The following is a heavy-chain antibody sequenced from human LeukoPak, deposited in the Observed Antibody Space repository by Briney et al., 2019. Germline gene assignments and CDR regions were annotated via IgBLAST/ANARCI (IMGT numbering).Heavy chain of an antibody. CDR2: MNPNSGGT. CDR1: GYTFTSYD. Sequence: ASVKVSCKASGYTFTSYDINWVRQATGQGLEWMGWMNPNSGGTNYAQKFQGRVTMTRDTSISTAYMELSRLRSDDTAVYYCARGHTHTYYYDSSGYSDLDYWGQGTLVTVSS. J-gene: IGHJ4*02. V-gene: IGHV1-2*02. CDR3: ARGHTHTYYYDSSGYSDLDY. D-gene: IGHD3-22*01.